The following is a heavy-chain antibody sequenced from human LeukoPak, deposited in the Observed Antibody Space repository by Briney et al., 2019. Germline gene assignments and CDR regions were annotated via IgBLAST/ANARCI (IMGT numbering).Heavy chain of an antibody. J-gene: IGHJ4*02. V-gene: IGHV4-59*08. CDR2: IHYSGST. D-gene: IGHD3-22*01. Sequence: SETLSLTCAVYGGSFSGFHWNWIRQPPGKGLEWIGFIHYSGSTKYNPSFKSRVTISVDASKNQFSVRLSSVTASDTAVYYCAKRTPYSSGSYYFDYWGQGTLVTVSS. CDR3: AKRTPYSSGSYYFDY. CDR1: GGSFSGFH.